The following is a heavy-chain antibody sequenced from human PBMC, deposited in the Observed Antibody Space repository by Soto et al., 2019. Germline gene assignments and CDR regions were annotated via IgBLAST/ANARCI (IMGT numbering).Heavy chain of an antibody. CDR1: GFTFSSYE. J-gene: IGHJ4*02. Sequence: PGGSLRLSCVASGFTFSSYEMNWVRQAPGKGLEWVSYISGSGTTIFYADSVKGRFTISRDNAKNSLYLQMNSLRAEDTAVYYCARGAMTNFDYWGQGXLVTVSS. D-gene: IGHD4-17*01. V-gene: IGHV3-48*03. CDR2: ISGSGTTI. CDR3: ARGAMTNFDY.